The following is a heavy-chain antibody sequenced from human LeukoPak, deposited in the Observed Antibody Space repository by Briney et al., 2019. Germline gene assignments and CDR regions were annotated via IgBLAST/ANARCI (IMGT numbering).Heavy chain of an antibody. J-gene: IGHJ4*02. Sequence: GGSLRLSCAASGFTFSSYEMNWVRQAPGKGLEWVSYIGVSGSTMYYAESVKGRFTISRDNAKNSLYLQMNSLRAEDTAVYYCARERYCSSTSCPHGDLDYWGQGTLVSASS. V-gene: IGHV3-48*03. D-gene: IGHD2-2*01. CDR2: IGVSGSTM. CDR3: ARERYCSSTSCPHGDLDY. CDR1: GFTFSSYE.